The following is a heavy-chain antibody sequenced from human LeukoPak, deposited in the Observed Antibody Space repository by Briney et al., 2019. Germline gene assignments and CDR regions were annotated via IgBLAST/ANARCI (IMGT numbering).Heavy chain of an antibody. Sequence: GESLKISCKASGYNFPKSWIGWVRQMPGKGLEWMAIIYPDDPRIKYSPSFQGQVTISADRSINTAYLQWSSLRASDTAMYYCARPDYFASHDWGQGTLVTVSS. CDR2: IYPDDPRI. V-gene: IGHV5-51*01. D-gene: IGHD2/OR15-2a*01. CDR3: ARPDYFASHD. J-gene: IGHJ4*02. CDR1: GYNFPKSW.